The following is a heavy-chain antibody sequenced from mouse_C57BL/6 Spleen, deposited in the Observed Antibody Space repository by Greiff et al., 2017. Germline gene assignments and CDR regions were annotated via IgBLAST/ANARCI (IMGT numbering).Heavy chain of an antibody. J-gene: IGHJ2*01. D-gene: IGHD1-1*01. CDR2: IYPRSGNT. CDR3: ARDEGTGSSDY. CDR1: GYTFTSYG. Sequence: VQLQQSGAELARPGASVKLSCKASGYTFTSYGISWVKQRTGQGLEWIGEIYPRSGNTYYNEKFKGKDTLTADKSSSTAYMELRSLTSEDSAVXFCARDEGTGSSDYWGQGTTLTVSS. V-gene: IGHV1-81*01.